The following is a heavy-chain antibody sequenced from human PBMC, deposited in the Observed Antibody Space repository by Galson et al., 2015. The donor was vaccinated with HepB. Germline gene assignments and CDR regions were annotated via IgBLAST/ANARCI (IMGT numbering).Heavy chain of an antibody. CDR3: ARGAIVATMGGWFDP. D-gene: IGHD5-12*01. CDR1: GGSFSGYY. J-gene: IGHJ5*02. V-gene: IGHV4-34*01. Sequence: ETLSLTCAVYGGSFSGYYWSWIRQPPGKGLEWIGEINHSGSTNYNPSLKSRVTISVDTSKNQFSLKLSSVTAADTAVYYCARGAIVATMGGWFDPWGQGTLVTVSS. CDR2: INHSGST.